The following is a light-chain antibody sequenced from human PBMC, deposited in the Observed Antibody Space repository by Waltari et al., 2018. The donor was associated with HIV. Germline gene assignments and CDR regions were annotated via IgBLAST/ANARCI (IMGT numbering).Light chain of an antibody. V-gene: IGLV1-44*01. CDR3: AAWHDSLNGSWV. CDR2: SNN. J-gene: IGLJ3*02. Sequence: QSVLTQPPSASGTPGQRVTISCSGSSSNIGSNTVNWFQQLPGTAPKLLIYSNNQRPSGVPDRISGSKSGTSASLAIGGLQSEDEADYYCAAWHDSLNGSWVFGGGTKLTVL. CDR1: SSNIGSNT.